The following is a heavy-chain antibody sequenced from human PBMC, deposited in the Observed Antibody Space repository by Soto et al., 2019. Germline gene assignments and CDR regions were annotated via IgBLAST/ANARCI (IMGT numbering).Heavy chain of an antibody. CDR3: ARHKGGYYSGVDV. J-gene: IGHJ6*02. CDR1: GGSISSNSYY. Sequence: QLQLQESGPGLVKPSEPLSLTCTVSGGSISSNSYYWAWIRQPPGKGLEWIGNIYYSGTTYYNPSLKSRVTISVDTSKNQCSLKLSSVTAADTAVYYCARHKGGYYSGVDVWGQGTTVTVSS. CDR2: IYYSGTT. V-gene: IGHV4-39*01. D-gene: IGHD3-16*01.